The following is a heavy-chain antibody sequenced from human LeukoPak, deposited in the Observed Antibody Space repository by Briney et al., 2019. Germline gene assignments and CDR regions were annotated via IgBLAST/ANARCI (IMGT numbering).Heavy chain of an antibody. D-gene: IGHD5-18*01. V-gene: IGHV3-30-3*01. Sequence: PGRSLRLSCAASGFTFSSYAMHWVRQAPGKGLEWVAVISYDGSNKYYADSVKGRFTISRDNSKNTLYLQMNSLRADDTAVFFCVRGPQYSYGILDYWGQGTLVTVSS. CDR1: GFTFSSYA. CDR3: VRGPQYSYGILDY. CDR2: ISYDGSNK. J-gene: IGHJ4*02.